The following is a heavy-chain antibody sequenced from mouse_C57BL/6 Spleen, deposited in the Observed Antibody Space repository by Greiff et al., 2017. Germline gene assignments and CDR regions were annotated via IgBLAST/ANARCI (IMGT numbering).Heavy chain of an antibody. CDR2: ISYDGSN. V-gene: IGHV3-6*01. CDR3: ARGTGKGYFDV. J-gene: IGHJ1*03. CDR1: GYSITSGYY. Sequence: EVKLMQSGPGLVKPSQSLSLTCSVTGYSITSGYYWNWIRQVPGNKLEWMGYISYDGSNNYNPSLKNRISITRDTSKNQFFLKLNSVTTEDTATYYCARGTGKGYFDVWGTGTTVTVSS. D-gene: IGHD4-1*01.